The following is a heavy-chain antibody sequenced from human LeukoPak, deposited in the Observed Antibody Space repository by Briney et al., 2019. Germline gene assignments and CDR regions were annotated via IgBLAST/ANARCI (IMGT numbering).Heavy chain of an antibody. D-gene: IGHD1-1*01. CDR3: ARDPAWKLAHYYYYYMDV. CDR2: INSDGSST. V-gene: IGHV3-74*01. J-gene: IGHJ6*03. Sequence: GGSLRLSCAASGFTFSSYWMHWVRQAPGKGLVWVSRINSDGSSTSYADSVKGRFTISRDNAKTTLYLQMNSLRAEDTAVYYCARDPAWKLAHYYYYYMDVWGKGTTVTVSS. CDR1: GFTFSSYW.